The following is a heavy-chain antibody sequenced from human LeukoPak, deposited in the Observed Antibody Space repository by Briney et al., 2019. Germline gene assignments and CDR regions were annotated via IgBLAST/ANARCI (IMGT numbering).Heavy chain of an antibody. D-gene: IGHD2-2*01. J-gene: IGHJ4*02. V-gene: IGHV4-39*01. CDR3: ARGAYDCSSTSCYAGGADY. CDR1: GGSISSSSYY. CDR2: IYYSGST. Sequence: SETLSLTCTVSGGSISSSSYYWGWIRQPPGKGLEWIGTIYYSGSTYYNPSLKSRVTISVDTSKNQFSLKLSSVTAADTAVYYCARGAYDCSSTSCYAGGADYWGQGTLVTVSS.